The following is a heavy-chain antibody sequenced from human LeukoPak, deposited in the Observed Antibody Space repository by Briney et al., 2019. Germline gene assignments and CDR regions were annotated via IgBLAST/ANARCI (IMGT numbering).Heavy chain of an antibody. CDR2: ISGDGGST. D-gene: IGHD6-19*01. J-gene: IGHJ4*02. Sequence: GGSLSLSCAAPGFMFHDYAIHWVRQAPGKGLEWVSLISGDGGSTFYADSVKGRFTISRDNSKNPLYLQMNSLRSDDTALYYCARESESSGWYDYWGQGTLVTVSS. V-gene: IGHV3-43*02. CDR1: GFMFHDYA. CDR3: ARESESSGWYDY.